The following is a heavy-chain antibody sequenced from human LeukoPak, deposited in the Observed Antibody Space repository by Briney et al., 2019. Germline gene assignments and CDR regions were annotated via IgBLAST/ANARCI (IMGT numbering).Heavy chain of an antibody. CDR1: GFTFISYG. D-gene: IGHD2-21*02. CDR3: ARELPREVTLDY. J-gene: IGHJ4*01. CDR2: INNGGSDM. Sequence: GGSLRLCCAASGFTFISYGMQWVRQAPGKGLVWVSRINNGGSDMSYADSVKGRFTISRDNAKNTLYLQMKSLRAEDTAVYYCARELPREVTLDYWGQGTPATVSS. V-gene: IGHV3-74*01.